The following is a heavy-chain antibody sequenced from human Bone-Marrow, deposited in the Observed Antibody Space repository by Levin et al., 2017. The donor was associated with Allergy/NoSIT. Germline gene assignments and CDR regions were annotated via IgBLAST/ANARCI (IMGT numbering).Heavy chain of an antibody. CDR2: ISYDGSNK. CDR1: GFTFSSYG. J-gene: IGHJ6*02. Sequence: GGSLRLSCAASGFTFSSYGMHWVRQAPGKGLEWVAVISYDGSNKYYADSVKGRFTISRDNSKNTLYLQMNSLRAEDTAVYYCAKIPVESAAAVHYYYGMDVWGQGTTVTVSS. D-gene: IGHD6-13*01. V-gene: IGHV3-30*18. CDR3: AKIPVESAAAVHYYYGMDV.